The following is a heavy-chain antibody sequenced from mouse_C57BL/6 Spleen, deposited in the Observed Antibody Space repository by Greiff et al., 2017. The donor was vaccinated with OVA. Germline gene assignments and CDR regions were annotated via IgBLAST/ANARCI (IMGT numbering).Heavy chain of an antibody. CDR3: ARGGYYGNYEGY. J-gene: IGHJ2*01. CDR1: GYTFTSYW. D-gene: IGHD2-1*01. Sequence: VQLQQPGAELVRPGSSVKLSCKASGYTFTSYWMHWVKQRPIQGLEWIGNIDPSDSETHYNQKFKDKATLTVDKSSSTAYMQLSSLTSEDSAVYYCARGGYYGNYEGYWGQGTTLTVSS. CDR2: IDPSDSET. V-gene: IGHV1-52*01.